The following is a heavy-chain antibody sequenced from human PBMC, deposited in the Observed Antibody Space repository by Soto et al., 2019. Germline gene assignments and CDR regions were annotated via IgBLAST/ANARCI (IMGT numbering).Heavy chain of an antibody. V-gene: IGHV3-30*18. J-gene: IGHJ4*02. CDR2: ISYDGSNK. CDR3: AKDKPAATHNVVTALRAFDY. CDR1: GFTFSSYG. Sequence: LRLSCAASGFTFSSYGMHWVRQAPGKGLEWVAVISYDGSNKYYADSVKGRFTISRDNSKNTLYLQMNSLRAEDTAVYYCAKDKPAATHNVVTALRAFDYWGQGTLVTVSS. D-gene: IGHD2-21*02.